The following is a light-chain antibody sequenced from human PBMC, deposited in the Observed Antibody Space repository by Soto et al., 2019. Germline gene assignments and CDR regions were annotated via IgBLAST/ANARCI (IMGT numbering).Light chain of an antibody. CDR1: QSVSSN. CDR2: GAS. J-gene: IGKJ1*01. V-gene: IGKV3-15*01. Sequence: EIVMTQSPATLSVSPGERATLSCMASQSVSSNLAWYQQKPGQAPRLLIYGASTRATGIPARFSGSGSGTEFTLTISSLQYEDFAVYYCQQYNNWPKTFGQGTKADIK. CDR3: QQYNNWPKT.